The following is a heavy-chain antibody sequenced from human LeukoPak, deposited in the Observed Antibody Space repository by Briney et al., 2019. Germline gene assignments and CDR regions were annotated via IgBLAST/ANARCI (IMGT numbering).Heavy chain of an antibody. CDR2: IYYSGST. J-gene: IGHJ3*02. D-gene: IGHD4-17*01. CDR3: ARENDYGDPVGAFDI. Sequence: SETLSLTCTVSGGSISSYYWSWIRQPPGKGLEWIGYIYYSGSTNYNPSLKSRVTISLDTPKNQFSLKLSFVTAADTAVYYCARENDYGDPVGAFDIWGQGTMVTVSS. V-gene: IGHV4-59*01. CDR1: GGSISSYY.